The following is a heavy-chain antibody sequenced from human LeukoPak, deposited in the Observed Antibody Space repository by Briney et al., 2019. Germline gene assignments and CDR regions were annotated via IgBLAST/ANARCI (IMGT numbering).Heavy chain of an antibody. J-gene: IGHJ4*02. D-gene: IGHD2-2*02. V-gene: IGHV1-46*01. CDR1: GYTFTSYY. CDR3: ARDLGRWGYCSSTSCYMFDY. CDR2: INPSGGST. Sequence: GASVKVSCKASGYTFTSYYMHWVRQAPGQGLEWMGIINPSGGSTSYAQKFQGRVTMTRDTSTSTVYMELSSLRSDDTAVYYCARDLGRWGYCSSTSCYMFDYWGQGTLVTVSS.